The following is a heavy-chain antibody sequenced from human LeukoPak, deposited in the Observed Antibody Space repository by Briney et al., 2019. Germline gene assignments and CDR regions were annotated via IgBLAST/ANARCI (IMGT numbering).Heavy chain of an antibody. CDR3: ASFPVGPMYDSSGYYLDY. V-gene: IGHV4-59*12. J-gene: IGHJ4*02. CDR1: GGSISSYY. CDR2: IYYSGST. Sequence: SETLSLTCTVSGGSISSYYWSWIRQPPGKGLEWIGYIYYSGSTNYNPSLKSRVTISVDTSKNQFSLKLSSVTAADTAVYYCASFPVGPMYDSSGYYLDYWGQGTLVTVSS. D-gene: IGHD3-22*01.